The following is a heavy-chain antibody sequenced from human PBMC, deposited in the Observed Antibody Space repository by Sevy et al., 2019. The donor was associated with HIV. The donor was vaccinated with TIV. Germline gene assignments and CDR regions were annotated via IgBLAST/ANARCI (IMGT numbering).Heavy chain of an antibody. J-gene: IGHJ4*02. CDR3: AGENAWGRGYS. CDR2: IYYNGHI. V-gene: IGHV4-59*11. CDR1: GGSITSLY. D-gene: IGHD1-26*01. Sequence: SETLSLTCTVSGGSITSLYWNWIRQPPGKGLEWIANIYYNGHIKYNPSLKSRVTLSLDTSKNQSSLRLGSVTAADTAMYYCAGENAWGRGYSWGQGTLVTVSS.